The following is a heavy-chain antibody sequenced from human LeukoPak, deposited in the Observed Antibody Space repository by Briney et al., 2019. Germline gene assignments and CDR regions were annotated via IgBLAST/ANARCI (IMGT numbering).Heavy chain of an antibody. Sequence: GGSLRLSCAASGFTFSSYEMNWVRQAPGKGLEWVSYISSSGSTIYYADSVKGRFTISRGNAKNSLYLQMNSLRAEDTAVYYCAKDLGDYVWGRGLDYWGQGTLVTVSS. D-gene: IGHD3-16*01. J-gene: IGHJ4*02. CDR3: AKDLGDYVWGRGLDY. CDR1: GFTFSSYE. V-gene: IGHV3-48*03. CDR2: ISSSGSTI.